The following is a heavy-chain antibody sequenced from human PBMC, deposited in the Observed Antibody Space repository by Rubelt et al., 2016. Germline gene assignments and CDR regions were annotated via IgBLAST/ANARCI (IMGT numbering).Heavy chain of an antibody. CDR2: IYWDDDD. V-gene: IGHV2-5*02. D-gene: IGHD6-13*01. J-gene: IGHJ5*02. CDR3: AHRGRYSSSYWFDP. CDR1: GFSLSTTGVG. Sequence: QITLRESGPTLVKPTQTVTLTCTFSGFSLSTTGVGVGWIRQPPGKALEWLALIYWDDDDRYSPSLKSRLTITKDTSRNQVVLTMPNMDPVDTVTYYGAHRGRYSSSYWFDPWGQGTLVTVSS.